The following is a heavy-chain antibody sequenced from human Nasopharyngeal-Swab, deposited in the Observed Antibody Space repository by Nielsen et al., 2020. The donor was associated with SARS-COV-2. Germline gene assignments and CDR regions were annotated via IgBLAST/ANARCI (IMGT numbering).Heavy chain of an antibody. Sequence: ESLKIYCAASGFTFSSYWMRWVRQAPGKGLEWVANIKKDGSEKYYVESVKGRFTISRDNAKNTLYLQMNSLRAEDTAVYYCARERDGYNVAGFYYHYYMDVWGKGTTVTVSS. V-gene: IGHV3-7*01. CDR2: IKKDGSEK. CDR1: GFTFSSYW. D-gene: IGHD5-24*01. CDR3: ARERDGYNVAGFYYHYYMDV. J-gene: IGHJ6*03.